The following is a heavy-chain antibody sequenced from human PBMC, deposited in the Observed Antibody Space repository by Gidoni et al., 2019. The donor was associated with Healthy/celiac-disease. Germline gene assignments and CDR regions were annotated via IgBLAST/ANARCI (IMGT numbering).Heavy chain of an antibody. CDR2: IYPGYSDT. Sequence: EVQLVQSGAEGKKPGESLKISWKGSGYSFTSYWIGWVRQMPGKGLEWMGIIYPGYSDTRYSPSFQGQVTISADKSISTAYLQRSSLKASDTAMYYCARTSGAYCGGDCYPTFYGMDVWGQGTTVTVSS. J-gene: IGHJ6*02. D-gene: IGHD2-21*02. V-gene: IGHV5-51*01. CDR1: GYSFTSYW. CDR3: ARTSGAYCGGDCYPTFYGMDV.